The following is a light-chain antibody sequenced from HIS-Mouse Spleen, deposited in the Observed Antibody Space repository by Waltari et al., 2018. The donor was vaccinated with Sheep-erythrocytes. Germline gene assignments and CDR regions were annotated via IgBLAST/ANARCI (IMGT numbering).Light chain of an antibody. CDR1: SSNIGNNF. J-gene: IGLJ3*02. CDR3: GTWDSSLSAGV. CDR2: DNN. Sequence: QSVLTQPPSVSVAPGQKVTISCSGSSSNIGNNFVFWYQQLPGTAPKLLIYDNNKRPSGIPDRFSGSKSGTSATLGITGLQTGDEADYYCGTWDSSLSAGVFGGGTKLTVL. V-gene: IGLV1-51*01.